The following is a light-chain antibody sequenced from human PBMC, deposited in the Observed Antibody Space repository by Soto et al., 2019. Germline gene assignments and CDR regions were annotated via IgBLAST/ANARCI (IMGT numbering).Light chain of an antibody. Sequence: EIVLTQSPATLSLSPGERATLSCRASQSVSSYLAWYQQKPGQAPSLLIYDPSNRPTCTPARFSGSWSGTDFTLTISSLEPEDLAVYYCQQRSNWPLFGGGTKVEIK. CDR1: QSVSSY. CDR2: DPS. J-gene: IGKJ4*01. V-gene: IGKV3-11*01. CDR3: QQRSNWPL.